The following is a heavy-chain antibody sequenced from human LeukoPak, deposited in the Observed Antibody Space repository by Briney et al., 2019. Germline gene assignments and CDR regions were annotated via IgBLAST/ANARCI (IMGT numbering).Heavy chain of an antibody. CDR1: GYTFTSYY. Sequence: ASVKVSCKASGYTFTSYYIHWVRQAPGQGLEWMGIINPSGGSTSYAQKFQGRVTMTRDTSTSTVYMELSSLRSEDTAVYYCAREASYRTNGVCYFRFDYWGQGTLVTVSS. CDR3: AREASYRTNGVCYFRFDY. D-gene: IGHD2-8*01. J-gene: IGHJ4*02. CDR2: INPSGGST. V-gene: IGHV1-46*01.